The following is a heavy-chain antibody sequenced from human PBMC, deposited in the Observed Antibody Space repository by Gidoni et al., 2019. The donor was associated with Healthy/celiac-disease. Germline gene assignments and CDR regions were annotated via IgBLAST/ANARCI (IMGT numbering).Heavy chain of an antibody. D-gene: IGHD3-16*01. CDR2: IGTAGDT. CDR1: GFTCSSFD. J-gene: IGHJ4*02. V-gene: IGHV3-13*04. CDR3: ARGGTLEYYFDY. Sequence: EVQLVESGGGLVQDGGSLRLSCRASGFTCSSFDMHWVRQATGKGLEWVSAIGTAGDTYYPGSVKGRFTISKENAKNSFYLQMNSLGDGDTAVYYCARGGTLEYYFDYWGQRTLVTVSS.